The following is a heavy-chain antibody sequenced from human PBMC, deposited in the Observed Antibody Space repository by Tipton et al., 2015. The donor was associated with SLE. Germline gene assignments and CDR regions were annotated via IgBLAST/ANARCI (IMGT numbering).Heavy chain of an antibody. CDR2: INSDRSST. Sequence: SLRLSCAASGFTFSSYAMHWVRKAPGKGLVWVSRINSDRSSTSYADSVKGRFTISRDNAKNTLSLQMNSLRAEDTAVYYCARALPSFPASLGYWGQVTLVTVSS. CDR1: GFTFSSYA. J-gene: IGHJ4*02. V-gene: IGHV3-74*01. D-gene: IGHD2-2*01. CDR3: ARALPSFPASLGY.